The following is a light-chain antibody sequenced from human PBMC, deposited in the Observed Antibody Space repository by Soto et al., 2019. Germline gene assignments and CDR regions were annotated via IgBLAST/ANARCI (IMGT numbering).Light chain of an antibody. CDR1: QIVTSSQ. J-gene: IGKJ4*01. Sequence: EIGLTQSPGTLSLSPGEWVTLSCSAWQIVTSSQLAWYQQKPGQAPRLLVFGASSRVLGIPDRFSGSGSGTDFTLKISRVEAEDVGVYYCQQYNNWPPVTFGGGTKVDIK. CDR3: QQYNNWPPVT. V-gene: IGKV3-20*01. CDR2: GAS.